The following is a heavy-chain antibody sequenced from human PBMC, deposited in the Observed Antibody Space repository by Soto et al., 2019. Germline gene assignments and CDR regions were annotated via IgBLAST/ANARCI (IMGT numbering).Heavy chain of an antibody. V-gene: IGHV3-30*03. CDR1: GFTFSSYG. CDR2: ISYDGSNK. J-gene: IGHJ6*02. D-gene: IGHD2-8*01. Sequence: GGSLRLSCAASGFTFSSYGMHWVRQAPGKGLEWVAVISYDGSNKYYADSVKGRFTISRDNSKNTLYLQMNSLRAEDTAVYYCARQGDIVLMVNGMDVWGQGTTVTVSS. CDR3: ARQGDIVLMVNGMDV.